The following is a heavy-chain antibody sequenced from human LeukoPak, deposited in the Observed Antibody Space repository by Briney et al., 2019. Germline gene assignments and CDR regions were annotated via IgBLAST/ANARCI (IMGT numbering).Heavy chain of an antibody. CDR1: GGYISSGGYY. D-gene: IGHD5-12*01. CDR2: IYYSGST. CDR3: ARVAGSGYGPLAFDY. J-gene: IGHJ4*02. V-gene: IGHV4-31*03. Sequence: PSQTLSLTCTVSGGYISSGGYYWSWIRQHPGKGLEWIGYIYYSGSTYYNPSLKSRVTISVDTSKNQFSLKLSSVTAADTAVYYCARVAGSGYGPLAFDYWGQGTLVTVSS.